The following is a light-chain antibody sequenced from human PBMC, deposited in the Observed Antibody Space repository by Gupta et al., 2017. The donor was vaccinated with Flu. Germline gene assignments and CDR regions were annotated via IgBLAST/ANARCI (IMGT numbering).Light chain of an antibody. CDR1: QTVGNY. Sequence: ATLSLSPGERATLSCRASQTVGNYLAWYQQKPGQSPRLLIYDASSRNTGVPARFSGSGSGTDLTLTITSREPEDFAVYYCRHRGNWPPYSFGQGTKLEI. CDR2: DAS. J-gene: IGKJ2*01. CDR3: RHRGNWPPYS. V-gene: IGKV3-11*01.